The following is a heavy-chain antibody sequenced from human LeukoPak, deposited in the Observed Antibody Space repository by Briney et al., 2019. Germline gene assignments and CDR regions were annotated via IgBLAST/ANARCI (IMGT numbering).Heavy chain of an antibody. Sequence: LSCAASGFTFSDYYMSWIRQPPGKGLEWIGEINHSGSTNYNPSLKSRVTISVDTSKNQFSLKLSSVTAADTAVYYCARERPSYYDILTGYYPRSLPYYFDYWGQGTLVTVSS. CDR2: INHSGST. CDR1: GFTFSDYY. V-gene: IGHV4-34*01. D-gene: IGHD3-9*01. CDR3: ARERPSYYDILTGYYPRSLPYYFDY. J-gene: IGHJ4*02.